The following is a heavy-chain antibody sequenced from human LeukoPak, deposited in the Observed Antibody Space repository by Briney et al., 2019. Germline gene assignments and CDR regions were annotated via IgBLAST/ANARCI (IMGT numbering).Heavy chain of an antibody. V-gene: IGHV3-21*06. D-gene: IGHD3-22*01. Sequence: GGSRRPSCAASGSTFSSYEMNYVRQAPGKGVEWVSSITSISRNIYYADSVEGRFTISRENAKNSLYLQMNSLRAEDTAVYYCARDLIYYDSSGSDYWGQRTLVTVSS. CDR2: ITSISRNI. CDR3: ARDLIYYDSSGSDY. CDR1: GSTFSSYE. J-gene: IGHJ4*02.